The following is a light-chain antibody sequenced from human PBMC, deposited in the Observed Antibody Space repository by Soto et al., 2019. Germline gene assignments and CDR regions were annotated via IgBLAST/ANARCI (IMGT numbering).Light chain of an antibody. CDR1: QSISSN. CDR2: DAF. Sequence: EILMTQSPATLSVSPGERATLSCRASQSISSNLAWYHHKPGQAPRLLIYDAFTRATGIPARFSGSGSGTEFTLTISSLQSEDFAVYSGQQYNNWPETFGQGTKVEIK. CDR3: QQYNNWPET. J-gene: IGKJ1*01. V-gene: IGKV3-15*01.